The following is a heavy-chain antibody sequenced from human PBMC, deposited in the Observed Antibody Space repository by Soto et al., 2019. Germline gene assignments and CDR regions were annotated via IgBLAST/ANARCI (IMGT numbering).Heavy chain of an antibody. D-gene: IGHD7-27*01. CDR1: GDSIRGGGHY. V-gene: IGHV4-31*03. CDR3: ARDTGLAPTVWGY. CDR2: VYHSGST. Sequence: SETLSLTCSVSGDSIRGGGHYWNWIRQFPGKGLEWIGYVYHSGSTHYDPSLRGRLTISIDTSKNQFSLRLISVTAADTALYYCARDTGLAPTVWGYWGHGTQVTVSS. J-gene: IGHJ4*03.